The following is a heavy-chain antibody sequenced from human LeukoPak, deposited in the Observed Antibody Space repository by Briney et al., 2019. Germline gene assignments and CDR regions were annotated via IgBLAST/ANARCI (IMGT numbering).Heavy chain of an antibody. Sequence: GGSLRLSCAASGFTFSSYSMNWVRQAPGKGLEWVSYISSSSSTIYYADSVKGRFTISRDNAKNSLYLQMNSLRAEDTAVYYCARADIVATFWGQGTLVTVSS. V-gene: IGHV3-48*04. D-gene: IGHD5-12*01. CDR3: ARADIVATF. CDR2: ISSSSSTI. J-gene: IGHJ4*02. CDR1: GFTFSSYS.